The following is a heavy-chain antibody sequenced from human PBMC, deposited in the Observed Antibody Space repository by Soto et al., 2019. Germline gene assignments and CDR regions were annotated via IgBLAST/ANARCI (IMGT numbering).Heavy chain of an antibody. CDR2: ISHSGST. CDR3: AREGYYFDY. J-gene: IGHJ4*02. Sequence: QLQLQESGSGLVKPSQTLSLTCAVSGGSISSDGYSWSWIRQPPGKGLAWIGYISHSGSTYYNPSLKSRVTISIDRSKNQFSRKLNSVTAADTAVYYCAREGYYFDYWGQGTLVTVSS. CDR1: GGSISSDGYS. V-gene: IGHV4-30-2*01.